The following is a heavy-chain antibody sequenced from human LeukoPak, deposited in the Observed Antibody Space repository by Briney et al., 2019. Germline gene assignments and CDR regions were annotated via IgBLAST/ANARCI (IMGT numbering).Heavy chain of an antibody. CDR3: ATWARRGDFDY. D-gene: IGHD3-16*01. V-gene: IGHV1-24*01. J-gene: IGHJ4*02. CDR1: GYTLTELS. CDR2: FDPEDGET. Sequence: GASVNVSFTFSGYTLTELSMHWVRQAPGKGLEGMGGFDPEDGETIYAQKFQGRVTMTEDTSTDTAYMELSSLRSEDTAVYYCATWARRGDFDYWGQGTLVTVSS.